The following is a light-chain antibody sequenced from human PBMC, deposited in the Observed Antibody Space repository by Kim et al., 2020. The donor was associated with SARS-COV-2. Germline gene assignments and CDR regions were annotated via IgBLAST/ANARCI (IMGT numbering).Light chain of an antibody. Sequence: DIQMTQSPSSLSASVGDRVTITCRASQSISSYLNWYQQKPGKAPKLLIYAASSLQGGLPSRFSGSGSGTDFTLTISSLQPEDFATYYCQQSYSIPPWTFGQGTKVDIK. J-gene: IGKJ1*01. CDR1: QSISSY. CDR2: AAS. CDR3: QQSYSIPPWT. V-gene: IGKV1-39*01.